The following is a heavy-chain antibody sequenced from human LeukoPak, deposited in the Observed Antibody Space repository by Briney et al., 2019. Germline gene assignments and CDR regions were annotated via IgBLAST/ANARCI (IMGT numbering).Heavy chain of an antibody. J-gene: IGHJ6*02. CDR1: GFTVSSNY. D-gene: IGHD4-17*01. CDR3: ARDPGGDYYYYGMDV. CDR2: IYSGGRT. Sequence: GGSLRFSCAAPGFTVSSNYMSWVRQAPGKGLEWVSVIYSGGRTYYADSVNSRFTISRDNSKNPLYLQMNSLRAEDTAVYYCARDPGGDYYYYGMDVWGQGTTVTVSS. V-gene: IGHV3-66*02.